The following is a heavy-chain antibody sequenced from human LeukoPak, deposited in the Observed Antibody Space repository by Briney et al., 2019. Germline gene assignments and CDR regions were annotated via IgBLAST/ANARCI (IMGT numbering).Heavy chain of an antibody. D-gene: IGHD2-2*01. CDR2: IIPIFGTA. Sequence: ASVNVSCKASGGTFSSYAISWVRQAPGQGLEWMGGIIPIFGTANYAQKFQGRVTITADKSTSTAYMELSSLRSEDTAVYYCARGYCSSTSCYAGHNAFDIWGQGTMVTVSS. CDR1: GGTFSSYA. J-gene: IGHJ3*02. V-gene: IGHV1-69*06. CDR3: ARGYCSSTSCYAGHNAFDI.